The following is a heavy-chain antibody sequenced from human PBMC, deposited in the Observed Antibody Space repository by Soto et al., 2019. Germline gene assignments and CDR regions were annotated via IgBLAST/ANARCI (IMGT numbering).Heavy chain of an antibody. CDR1: GGSFSGYY. V-gene: IGHV4-34*01. J-gene: IGHJ3*02. CDR2: INHSGST. D-gene: IGHD4-17*01. CDR3: ARVHYANPRAFDI. Sequence: SETLSLTCAVYGGSFSGYYWSWIRQPPGKGLEWIGEINHSGSTNYNPSLKSRVTISVDTSKNQFSLKLSSVTAADTAVYYCARVHYANPRAFDIWGQGTMVTVSS.